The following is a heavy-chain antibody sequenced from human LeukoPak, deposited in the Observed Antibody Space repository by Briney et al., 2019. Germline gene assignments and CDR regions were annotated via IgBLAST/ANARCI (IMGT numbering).Heavy chain of an antibody. V-gene: IGHV4-59*01. CDR1: GGSISTYY. CDR3: ARDSERGYYYGMDV. Sequence: SETLSLTCTVSGGSISTYYWSWIRQPPGKGQEWIGYIYYSRSTNYNPSLKSRVTMSVDTSKNQFSLRLSSVTAADTAVYYCARDSERGYYYGMDVWGKGTAVTVSS. CDR2: IYYSRST. D-gene: IGHD3-16*01. J-gene: IGHJ6*04.